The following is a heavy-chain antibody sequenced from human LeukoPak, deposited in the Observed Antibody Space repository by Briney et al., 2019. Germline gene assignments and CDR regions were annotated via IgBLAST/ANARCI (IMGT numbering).Heavy chain of an antibody. CDR3: ARDAPRDSSGYFLSVSGFDY. V-gene: IGHV3-7*01. D-gene: IGHD3-22*01. J-gene: IGHJ4*02. CDR2: LNRDGSEK. CDR1: GFTFSSYW. Sequence: PGGSLRLSCAASGFTFSSYWMTWVRQAPGKGLEWVANLNRDGSEKYYVDSVEGRFTISRDNARNSLYLQMNSLRAEDTAVYYCARDAPRDSSGYFLSVSGFDYWGQGTLVRVPS.